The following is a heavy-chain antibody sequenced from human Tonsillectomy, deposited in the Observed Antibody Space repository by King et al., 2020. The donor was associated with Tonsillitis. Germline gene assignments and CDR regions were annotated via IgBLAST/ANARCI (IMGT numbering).Heavy chain of an antibody. J-gene: IGHJ6*02. CDR3: AKEIIWVGGLPGAMDV. CDR2: ISYDGSNK. Sequence: VQLVESGGGVVQPGRSLRLSCAASGFTFSSYGMHWVRQAPGKGLEWVAVISYDGSNKYYADSVKGRFTISRDNSKNTLYLQMNSLRAEDTAVYYFAKEIIWVGGLPGAMDVWGQGTTVTVSS. V-gene: IGHV3-30*18. CDR1: GFTFSSYG. D-gene: IGHD3-10*01.